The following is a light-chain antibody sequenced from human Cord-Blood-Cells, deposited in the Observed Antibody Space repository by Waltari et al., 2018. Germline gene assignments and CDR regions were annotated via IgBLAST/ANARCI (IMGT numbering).Light chain of an antibody. Sequence: ALRMSQSPSSSSASTGDSVILTCRTSQGTSSYLAWYQQKPGKAPKLLIYAASTLQTGVPARFSGSGSGTDFTLTISCLQSEDFATYYCQQYDSYPRTFGQGTKVEIK. CDR2: AAS. J-gene: IGKJ1*01. CDR1: QGTSSY. V-gene: IGKV1-8*01. CDR3: QQYDSYPRT.